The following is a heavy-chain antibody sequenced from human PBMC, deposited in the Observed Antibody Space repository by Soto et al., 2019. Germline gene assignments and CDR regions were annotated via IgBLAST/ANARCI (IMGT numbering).Heavy chain of an antibody. J-gene: IGHJ4*02. V-gene: IGHV3-48*02. CDR2: ISSSSSTI. CDR1: GFTFSSYS. D-gene: IGHD3-3*01. Sequence: GGSLRLSCAASGFTFSSYSMNWVRQAPGKGLEWVSYISSSSSTIYYADSVKGRFTISRDNAKNSLYLQMNSLRDEDTAVYYCARDRVPTPGATYYDFWSGYSTQFDYWGQGTLVTVSS. CDR3: ARDRVPTPGATYYDFWSGYSTQFDY.